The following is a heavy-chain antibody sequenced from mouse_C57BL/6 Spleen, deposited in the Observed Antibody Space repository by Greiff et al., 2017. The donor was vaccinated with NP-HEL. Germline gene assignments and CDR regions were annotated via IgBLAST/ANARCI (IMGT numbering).Heavy chain of an antibody. CDR1: GYTFTSYW. V-gene: IGHV1-69*01. D-gene: IGHD2-2*01. CDR2: IDPSDSYT. Sequence: QVQLKQPGAELVMPGASVKLSCKASGYTFTSYWMHWVKQRPGQGLEWIGEIDPSDSYTNYNQKFKGKSTLTVDKSSSTAYMQLSSLTSDDSAVYYCARKWNGYLYAMDYWGQGTSVTVSS. CDR3: ARKWNGYLYAMDY. J-gene: IGHJ4*01.